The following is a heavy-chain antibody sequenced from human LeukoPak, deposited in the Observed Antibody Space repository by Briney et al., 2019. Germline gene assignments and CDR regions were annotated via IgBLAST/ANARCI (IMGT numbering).Heavy chain of an antibody. CDR2: INPSGGST. D-gene: IGHD3-10*01. Sequence: ASVKVSCKASGYTFTSYYMHWVRQAPGQGLEWMGIINPSGGSTSYAQKFQGRVTMTRDTSISTAYMELSRLRSDDTAVYYCARDLYYYGSGSYRYWGQGTLVTVSS. J-gene: IGHJ4*02. CDR3: ARDLYYYGSGSYRY. CDR1: GYTFTSYY. V-gene: IGHV1-46*01.